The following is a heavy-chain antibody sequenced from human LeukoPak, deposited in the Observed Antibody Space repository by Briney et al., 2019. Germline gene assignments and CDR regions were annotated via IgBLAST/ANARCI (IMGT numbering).Heavy chain of an antibody. V-gene: IGHV3-30*02. J-gene: IGHJ4*02. CDR1: GFTFSSYG. CDR3: AKEWVEDIVVVVAATRTASIDY. Sequence: PGGSLRLSCAASGFTFSSYGMHWVRQAPGKGLEWAAFIRYDGSNKYYADSVKGRFTISRDNSKNTLYLQMNSLRAEDTAVYYCAKEWVEDIVVVVAATRTASIDYWGQGTLVTVSS. CDR2: IRYDGSNK. D-gene: IGHD2-15*01.